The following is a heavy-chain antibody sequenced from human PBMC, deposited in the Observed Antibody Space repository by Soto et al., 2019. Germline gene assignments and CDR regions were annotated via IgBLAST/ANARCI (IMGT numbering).Heavy chain of an antibody. V-gene: IGHV3-23*01. Sequence: PGGSLRLSCAASGFTFSSYAMSWVRQAPGKGLEWVSAISGSGGSTYYADSVKGRFTISRDNSKNTLYLQMNSLRAEDTAVYYCAKVISPLYGSGSYYRGANGFDHWGQGTLVTGSS. CDR1: GFTFSSYA. D-gene: IGHD3-10*01. CDR2: ISGSGGST. CDR3: AKVISPLYGSGSYYRGANGFDH. J-gene: IGHJ5*02.